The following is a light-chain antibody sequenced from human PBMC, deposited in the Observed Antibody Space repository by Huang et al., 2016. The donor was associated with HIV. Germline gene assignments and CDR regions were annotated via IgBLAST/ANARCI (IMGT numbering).Light chain of an antibody. CDR2: LGS. CDR3: MQALQTPWT. CDR1: QSLLQINGYMY. V-gene: IGKV2-28*01. J-gene: IGKJ1*01. Sequence: DIVMTQSPLSLSVTPGEPASISCRSSQSLLQINGYMYLDWYVQKPGQSPQLLIYLGSSWASGFPDMFSGSASGTDLSLRISRVEAEDVGVYYCMQALQTPWTFGQGTKVEIK.